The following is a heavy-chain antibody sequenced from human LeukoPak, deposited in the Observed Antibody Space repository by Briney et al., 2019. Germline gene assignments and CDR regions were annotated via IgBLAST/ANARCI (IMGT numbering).Heavy chain of an antibody. J-gene: IGHJ4*02. V-gene: IGHV3-30-3*01. D-gene: IGHD2-15*01. CDR1: GFTFSSYA. Sequence: GGSLRLSCAASGFTFSSYAMHWVRQAPGKGLEWVAVISYDGSNKYYADSVKGRFTISRDNSKNTLYLQMNSLRAEDTAVYYCAKERKLLPFDCWGQGTLVTVTS. CDR3: AKERKLLPFDC. CDR2: ISYDGSNK.